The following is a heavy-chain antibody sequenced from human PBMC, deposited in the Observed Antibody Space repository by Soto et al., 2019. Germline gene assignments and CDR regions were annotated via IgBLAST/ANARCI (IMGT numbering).Heavy chain of an antibody. CDR1: GYTFTSYG. D-gene: IGHD3-22*01. CDR2: ISAYNGNT. Sequence: QVQLVQSGAEVKKPGASVKVSCKASGYTFTSYGISWVRQAPGQGLEWMGWISAYNGNTNYAQKLQGRVTMTTDTSTSTAYMELRSLRSDDTAVYYCERDPDYYDSSGYLRYDYWGQGTLVTVSS. CDR3: ERDPDYYDSSGYLRYDY. V-gene: IGHV1-18*01. J-gene: IGHJ4*02.